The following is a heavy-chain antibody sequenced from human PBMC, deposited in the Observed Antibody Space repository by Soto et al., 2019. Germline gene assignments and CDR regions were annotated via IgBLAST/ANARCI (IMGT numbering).Heavy chain of an antibody. J-gene: IGHJ6*02. CDR2: ISAYNGNT. Sequence: GASVKVSCKASGYTFTSYGISWVRQAPEQGLEWMGWISAYNGNTNYAQKLQGRVTMTTDTSTSTAYMELRSLRSDDTAVYYCARMELRDYYYYGMDVWGQGTTVTVSS. D-gene: IGHD1-7*01. CDR3: ARMELRDYYYYGMDV. V-gene: IGHV1-18*01. CDR1: GYTFTSYG.